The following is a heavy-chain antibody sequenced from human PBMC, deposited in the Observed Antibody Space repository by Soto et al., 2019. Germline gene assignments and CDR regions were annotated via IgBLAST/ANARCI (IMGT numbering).Heavy chain of an antibody. V-gene: IGHV3-33*06. CDR3: AKDDDTSSHYSLLDF. CDR2: TWSGGRGE. D-gene: IGHD3-22*01. CDR1: GFTFSHYG. J-gene: IGHJ4*02. Sequence: QVQLVESGGGVVQPGTSLRLSCAASGFTFSHYGILWVRQAPGKGLEWVAVTWSGGRGEYYADSVRGRFTISRDNSKTTVYLQMNSLRVEDTAVYYCAKDDDTSSHYSLLDFRGQGTLVTVSS.